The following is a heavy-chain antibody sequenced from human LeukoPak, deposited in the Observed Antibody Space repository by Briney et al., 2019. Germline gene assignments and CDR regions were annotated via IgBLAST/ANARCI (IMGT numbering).Heavy chain of an antibody. D-gene: IGHD6-19*01. V-gene: IGHV3-30*04. CDR1: GFTFSSYA. CDR3: AERGSGWYFHN. Sequence: GGSLRLSCAASGFTFSSYAMHWVRQAPGKGLEWVAVISYDGSNKYYADSVKGRFTISRDNSKNTLYLQMNSLRAEDTAVYYCAERGSGWYFHNWGQGTLVTVSS. J-gene: IGHJ4*02. CDR2: ISYDGSNK.